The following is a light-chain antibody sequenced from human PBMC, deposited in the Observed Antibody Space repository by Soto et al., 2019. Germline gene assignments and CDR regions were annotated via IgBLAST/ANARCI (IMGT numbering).Light chain of an antibody. Sequence: DIQMTQSPSSLSAFVGDSVTVTCRASQPIGTSLHWYQQRAGTAPKVLISAATKLQSGVPSRFSGRGSGTDFTLTISNQQPEDSATYFCQQGYNTFWTFGRGTKVDIK. V-gene: IGKV1-39*01. CDR2: AAT. CDR1: QPIGTS. J-gene: IGKJ1*01. CDR3: QQGYNTFWT.